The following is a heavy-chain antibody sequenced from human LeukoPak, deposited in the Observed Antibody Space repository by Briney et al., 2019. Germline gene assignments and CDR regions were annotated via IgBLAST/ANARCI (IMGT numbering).Heavy chain of an antibody. Sequence: PETLSLTCAVSGASISDTHWWSWVRQPPGKGLEWIGEIYRGGSPNYNPSLRSRVAISEDRFTNHFSLKLSSVTAADTAVYYCARDPHTSDQPDYWGQGTLVTVSS. D-gene: IGHD6-19*01. CDR2: IYRGGSP. J-gene: IGHJ4*02. V-gene: IGHV4-4*03. CDR3: ARDPHTSDQPDY. CDR1: GASISDTHW.